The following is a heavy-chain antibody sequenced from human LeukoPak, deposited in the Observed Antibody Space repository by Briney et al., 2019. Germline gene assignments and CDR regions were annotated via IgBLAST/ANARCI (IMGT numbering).Heavy chain of an antibody. Sequence: GASVRVSCKASGGTFSSYAISWVRQAPGQGLEWMGGIIPIFGTANYAQKFQGRVTITADESTSTAYTELSSLRSEDTAVYYCARDRAVKPHYYYYMDVWGKGTTVTVSS. V-gene: IGHV1-69*13. CDR1: GGTFSSYA. CDR3: ARDRAVKPHYYYYMDV. CDR2: IIPIFGTA. D-gene: IGHD3-10*01. J-gene: IGHJ6*03.